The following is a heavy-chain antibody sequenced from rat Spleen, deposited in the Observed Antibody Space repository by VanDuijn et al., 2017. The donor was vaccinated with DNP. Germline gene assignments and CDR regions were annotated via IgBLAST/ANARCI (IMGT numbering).Heavy chain of an antibody. D-gene: IGHD1-4*01. CDR2: MWSDGDT. CDR3: ARDGYPGMDY. CDR1: GFSLTNYH. V-gene: IGHV2-32*01. J-gene: IGHJ2*01. Sequence: QVHLRESGPGLVQPSQTLSLTCTVSGFSLTNYHVHWIRQPPGKGLEWVGIMWSDGDTSYNSTLKSRLSISRDTCKSQVFFEMNSLQTADTATYYWARDGYPGMDYWGQGVMVTVSS.